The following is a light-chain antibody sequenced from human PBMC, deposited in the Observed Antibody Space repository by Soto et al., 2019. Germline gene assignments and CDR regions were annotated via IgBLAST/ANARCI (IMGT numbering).Light chain of an antibody. CDR1: QRISTW. J-gene: IGKJ3*01. CDR2: DAS. V-gene: IGKV1-5*01. CDR3: QQYSDSPPLFT. Sequence: DIPMTQSPSTLSASVGDGVTITCRASQRISTWLAWYQQKPGKAPKLLISDASSLETGVPSRFSGSGSGTDFTLTISSLQAEDVAVYYCQQYSDSPPLFTFGPGTKVNI.